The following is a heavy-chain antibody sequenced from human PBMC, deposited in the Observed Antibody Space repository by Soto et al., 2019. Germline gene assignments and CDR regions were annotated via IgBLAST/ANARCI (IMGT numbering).Heavy chain of an antibody. CDR3: VRQRSTGGFDY. Sequence: GASVKVSCKASGYIFTDYAMHWVRQAPGQRPEWMGWINVASGNTKYLQNFQGRVTFTRDTSASTAYMELSRLRSDDTAMYYCVRQRSTGGFDYWGQGTLVTVSS. J-gene: IGHJ4*02. CDR2: INVASGNT. CDR1: GYIFTDYA. D-gene: IGHD7-27*01. V-gene: IGHV1-3*01.